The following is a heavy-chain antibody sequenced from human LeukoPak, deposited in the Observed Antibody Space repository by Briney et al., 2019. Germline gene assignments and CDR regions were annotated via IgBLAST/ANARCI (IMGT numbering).Heavy chain of an antibody. D-gene: IGHD2-21*02. J-gene: IGHJ4*02. CDR2: IFRSGSA. CDR3: ASEGYCAGDCYPATSEFKY. Sequence: SETLSLTCSVSGDSISSSTFYWGWIRQPPGKGPEWIGSIFRSGSADYNPSLRSRVTMSVDTSKNQFSLRLRSVTATDTAVYYCASEGYCAGDCYPATSEFKYWGQGTLVTVSS. V-gene: IGHV4-39*02. CDR1: GDSISSSTFY.